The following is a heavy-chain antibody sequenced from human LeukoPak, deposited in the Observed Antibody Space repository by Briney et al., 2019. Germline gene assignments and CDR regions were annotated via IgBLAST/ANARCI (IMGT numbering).Heavy chain of an antibody. J-gene: IGHJ4*02. D-gene: IGHD2-2*01. CDR3: ARRPVYCSSTSCAPRAFDY. V-gene: IGHV4-34*01. Sequence: SETLSLTCAVYGGSSSGYYWSWIRQPPGKGLEWIGEINHSGSTNYNPSLKSRVTISVDTSKNQFSLKLSSVTAADTAVYYCARRPVYCSSTSCAPRAFDYWGQGTLVTVSS. CDR2: INHSGST. CDR1: GGSSSGYY.